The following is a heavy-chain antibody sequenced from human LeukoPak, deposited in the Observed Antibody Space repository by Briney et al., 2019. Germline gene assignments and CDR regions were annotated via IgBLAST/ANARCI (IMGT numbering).Heavy chain of an antibody. V-gene: IGHV3-30*18. CDR1: GFTFSSYG. CDR3: AKEHDSSGWYADYFDY. Sequence: GGSLRLSCAASGFTFSSYGMHWVRQAPGKGLEWVAVISYDGSNKYYADSVKGRFTISRDNSKNTLYLQMNSLRAEDTAVYYCAKEHDSSGWYADYFDYWGQGTLVTVSS. J-gene: IGHJ4*02. CDR2: ISYDGSNK. D-gene: IGHD6-19*01.